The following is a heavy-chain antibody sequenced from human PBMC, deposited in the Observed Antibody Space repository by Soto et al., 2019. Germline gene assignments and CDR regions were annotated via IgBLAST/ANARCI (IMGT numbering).Heavy chain of an antibody. CDR2: MNPNSGNT. J-gene: IGHJ5*02. V-gene: IGHV1-8*01. CDR1: GYTFTSYD. CDR3: ARVPVLWFGELSDNWFDP. Sequence: GASVKVSCKASGYTFTSYDINWVRQATGQGLEWMGWMNPNSGNTGYAQKFQGRVTMTRNTSISTAYMELSSLRSEDTAVYYCARVPVLWFGELSDNWFDPWGQGTLVTVSS. D-gene: IGHD3-10*01.